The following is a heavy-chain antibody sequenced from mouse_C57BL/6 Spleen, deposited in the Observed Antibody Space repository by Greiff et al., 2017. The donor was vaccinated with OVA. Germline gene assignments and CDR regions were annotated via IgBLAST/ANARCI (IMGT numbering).Heavy chain of an antibody. J-gene: IGHJ2*01. CDR2: IDPNSGGT. CDR1: GYTFTSYW. V-gene: IGHV1-72*01. CDR3: ARSYCSSFCY. D-gene: IGHD1-1*01. Sequence: VQLQQPGAELVKPGASVKLSCKASGYTFTSYWMHWVKQRPGRGLEWIGRIDPNSGGTKYNEQFKSKATLTGDIPSVTAYMQHSSLTSEDSAVYCGARSYCSSFCYWGQGTTRTVSS.